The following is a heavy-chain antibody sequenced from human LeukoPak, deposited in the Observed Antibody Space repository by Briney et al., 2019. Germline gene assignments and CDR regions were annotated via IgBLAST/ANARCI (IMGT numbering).Heavy chain of an antibody. J-gene: IGHJ5*02. Sequence: GGSLRLSCAASGFTFSSYEMNWVRQAPGKGLEWVAFIRYDGSNKYYADSVKGRFTISRDNSKNTLYLQMNSLRAEDTAVYYCAKEFRATGRIRLRYFDWSPPFDPWGQGTLVTVSP. CDR1: GFTFSSYE. V-gene: IGHV3-30*02. D-gene: IGHD3-9*01. CDR2: IRYDGSNK. CDR3: AKEFRATGRIRLRYFDWSPPFDP.